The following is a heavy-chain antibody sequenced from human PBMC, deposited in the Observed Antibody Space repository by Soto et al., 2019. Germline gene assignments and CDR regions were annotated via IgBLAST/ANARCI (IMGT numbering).Heavy chain of an antibody. Sequence: GRSRRLSCAASGFAFSGYGMGGGRRAPGKGREGGANIKQDGSEKYYVDSVKGRFTISRDNAKNSLYLQMNSLRAEDTAVYYCARDVGRIAADYSMDVWGKGTTVTVSS. J-gene: IGHJ6*03. D-gene: IGHD6-13*01. CDR1: GFAFSGYG. CDR3: ARDVGRIAADYSMDV. V-gene: IGHV3-7*03. CDR2: IKQDGSEK.